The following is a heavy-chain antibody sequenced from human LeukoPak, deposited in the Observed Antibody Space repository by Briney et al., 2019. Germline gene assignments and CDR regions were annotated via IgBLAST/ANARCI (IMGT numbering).Heavy chain of an antibody. J-gene: IGHJ4*02. V-gene: IGHV4-39*01. D-gene: IGHD6-13*01. CDR2: IYYSGST. Sequence: SETLSLTCTVSGGSISTTTYDWGWIRQSPGKGLEWIGSIYYSGSTRYNPSLKSRVTISIDTSKNQFSLKLSSVTAADTAVYYCARHHSSSWYAPFDYWGQGTLVTVSS. CDR1: GGSISTTTYD. CDR3: ARHHSSSWYAPFDY.